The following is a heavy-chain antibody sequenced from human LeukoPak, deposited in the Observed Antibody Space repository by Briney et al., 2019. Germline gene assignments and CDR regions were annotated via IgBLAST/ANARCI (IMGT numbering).Heavy chain of an antibody. V-gene: IGHV3-53*01. CDR3: ARDLGDFWSGYSFDY. D-gene: IGHD3-3*01. J-gene: IGHJ4*02. Sequence: GGSLRLSCAASGFTVSSNYMSWVRQAPGKGLEWGSVIYSGGSTYYADSVKGRFTISRDNSKNTLYLQMNSLRDEDKAVYYCARDLGDFWSGYSFDYWGQGTLVTVSS. CDR2: IYSGGST. CDR1: GFTVSSNY.